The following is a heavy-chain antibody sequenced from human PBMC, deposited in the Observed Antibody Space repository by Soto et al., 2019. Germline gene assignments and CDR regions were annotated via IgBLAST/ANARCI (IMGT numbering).Heavy chain of an antibody. Sequence: PGGSLRLSCAASGFSFSNSWMDWVRQAPGKGLEWVANINEDGSQTYYVDSVKGRFTVSRDNAENSMYLQMNSLRAEDTAVYYCAKGIVVVPAAIDYWGQGTLVTVSS. CDR1: GFSFSNSW. D-gene: IGHD2-2*01. V-gene: IGHV3-7*03. CDR2: INEDGSQT. CDR3: AKGIVVVPAAIDY. J-gene: IGHJ4*02.